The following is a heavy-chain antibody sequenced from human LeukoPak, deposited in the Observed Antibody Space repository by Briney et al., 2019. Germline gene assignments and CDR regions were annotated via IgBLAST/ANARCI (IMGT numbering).Heavy chain of an antibody. J-gene: IGHJ4*02. CDR3: ARQPIGPYYFDY. V-gene: IGHV4-4*07. D-gene: IGHD1-14*01. CDR2: IYNGGSA. Sequence: KPSETLSLTCTVSGASVSNYHWSWIRQPAGKGLEWIGRIYNGGSANYNPSLQSRISMSVDTSKNQFSLRLKSVTAADTAVYYCARQPIGPYYFDYWGQGTLVTVSS. CDR1: GASVSNYH.